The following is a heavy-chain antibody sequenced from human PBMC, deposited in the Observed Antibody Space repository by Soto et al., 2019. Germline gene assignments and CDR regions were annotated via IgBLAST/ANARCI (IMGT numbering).Heavy chain of an antibody. CDR3: ARASQQLVEWGHGWFEP. V-gene: IGHV4-61*08. CDR2: INHRGST. D-gene: IGHD6-13*01. J-gene: IGHJ5*02. Sequence: SETLSLTCTVTGGSMTSGDQYWTWIRHRPGEGLEWFGYINHRGSTNYNPSLKSRVTMSVDTSKNQFSLKLSSVTAADTAVYYCARASQQLVEWGHGWFEPWGEGTLVTVSS. CDR1: GGSMTSGDQY.